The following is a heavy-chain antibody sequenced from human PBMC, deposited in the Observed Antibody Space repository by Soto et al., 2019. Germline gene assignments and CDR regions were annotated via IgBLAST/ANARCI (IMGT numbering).Heavy chain of an antibody. D-gene: IGHD3-10*01. V-gene: IGHV3-23*01. CDR1: GFTFSNYA. CDR3: AKRGKCGEFDY. Sequence: VHLLESGGGLVHPGGSLRLSCTASGFTFSNYAMTWVRQGPGKGLQWVAGINGGGDSPHYADSVKGRFIISRDNSNNTLVLQMRRLRVDDTALYYCAKRGKCGEFDYGGQGTVLTVSS. J-gene: IGHJ4*02. CDR2: INGGGDSP.